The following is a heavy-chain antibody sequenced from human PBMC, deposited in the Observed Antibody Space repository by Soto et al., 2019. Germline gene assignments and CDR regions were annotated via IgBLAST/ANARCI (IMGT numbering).Heavy chain of an antibody. CDR3: ARESSRGEGSGYYPFWGF. V-gene: IGHV3-30-3*01. D-gene: IGHD3-22*01. CDR1: GFTFSSYA. Sequence: GGSLRLSCAASGFTFSSYAMHWVRQAPGKGLEWVAVISYDGSNEYYADSVRGRFTISRDNSKNTLYLQMNSLRAEDTAVYYCARESSRGEGSGYYPFWGFWGQGTLVTVSS. CDR2: ISYDGSNE. J-gene: IGHJ4*02.